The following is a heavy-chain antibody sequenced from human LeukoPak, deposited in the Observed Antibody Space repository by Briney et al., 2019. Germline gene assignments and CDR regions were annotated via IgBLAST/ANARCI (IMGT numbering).Heavy chain of an antibody. J-gene: IGHJ3*02. CDR2: ISDYNGNT. Sequence: AAVKVSCNDAGYTFTSNGMSWVRQAPGQGLEWMGWISDYNGNTNYAQQIQGSVTMTTDKTTSTAYMEQRSLRSDETAVYYCARSGYCSGGSCDAFDIWGQGTMVTVSS. D-gene: IGHD2-15*01. CDR1: GYTFTSNG. V-gene: IGHV1-18*01. CDR3: ARSGYCSGGSCDAFDI.